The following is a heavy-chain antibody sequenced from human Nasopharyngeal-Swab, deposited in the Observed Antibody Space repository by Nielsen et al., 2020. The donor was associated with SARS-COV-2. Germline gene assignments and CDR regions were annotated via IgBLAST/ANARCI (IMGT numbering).Heavy chain of an antibody. D-gene: IGHD6-19*01. V-gene: IGHV3-23*01. J-gene: IGHJ4*02. CDR3: AKVPSGWYSALWY. Sequence: GGSLRLSCAASGFTFSSYAMSWVRQAPGKGLEWVPAISGSGGSTYYADSVKGRFTISRDNSKNTLYLQMNSLRAEDTAVYYCAKVPSGWYSALWYWGQGTLVTVSS. CDR1: GFTFSSYA. CDR2: ISGSGGST.